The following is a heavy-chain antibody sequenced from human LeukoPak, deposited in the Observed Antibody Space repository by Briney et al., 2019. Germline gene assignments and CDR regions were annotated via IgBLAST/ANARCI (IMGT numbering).Heavy chain of an antibody. Sequence: GRSLRLSCAASGFTFSSYAMHWVRQAPGKGLEWVAVISYDESNKYYADSVKGRFTISRDNSKNTLYLQMNSLRAEDTAVYYCARDDSGYDYLFGYWGQGTLVTVSS. CDR1: GFTFSSYA. J-gene: IGHJ4*02. CDR2: ISYDESNK. CDR3: ARDDSGYDYLFGY. V-gene: IGHV3-30-3*01. D-gene: IGHD5-12*01.